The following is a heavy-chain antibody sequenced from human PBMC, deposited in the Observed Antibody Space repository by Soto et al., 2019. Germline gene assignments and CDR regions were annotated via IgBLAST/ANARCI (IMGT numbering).Heavy chain of an antibody. Sequence: SETLSLTCTVSGASVNDYYWNWVRQPLGKGLEWIGFVHYTGSRIFNPSLQSRVTMSVDVSQNQFSLRLTSVTAADTAIYYCARWGHPAVKAFDIWGQGTTVTVSS. D-gene: IGHD3-16*01. J-gene: IGHJ3*02. V-gene: IGHV4-59*02. CDR1: GASVNDYY. CDR3: ARWGHPAVKAFDI. CDR2: VHYTGSR.